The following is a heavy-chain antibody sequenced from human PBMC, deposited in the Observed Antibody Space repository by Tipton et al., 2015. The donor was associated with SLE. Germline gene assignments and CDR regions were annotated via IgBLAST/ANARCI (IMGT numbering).Heavy chain of an antibody. D-gene: IGHD6-6*01. CDR1: GGSISSSSYY. V-gene: IGHV4-39*07. CDR3: AREGGYSSSSDAFDI. CDR2: IYYSGST. J-gene: IGHJ3*02. Sequence: TLSLTCTVSGGSISSSSYYWGWIRQPPGKGLEWIGSIYYSGSTYYNPPLKSRVTISVDTSKNQFSLKLSSVTAADTAVYYCAREGGYSSSSDAFDIWGQGTMVTVSS.